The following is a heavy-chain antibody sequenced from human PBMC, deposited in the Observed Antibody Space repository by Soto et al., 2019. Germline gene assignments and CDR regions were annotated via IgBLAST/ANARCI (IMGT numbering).Heavy chain of an antibody. CDR2: INPNNGDT. CDR3: AYSISSVGRFSS. CDR1: GDTLTNSY. Sequence: AASVKVSCKASGDTLTNSYLHWVRQAPGQGLEWMGWINPNNGDTNYAQKFQGWVTMTRDTSNSTAYMELSRLRSDDTAVYYCAYSISSVGRFSSWGQGTLVTVSS. D-gene: IGHD6-6*01. V-gene: IGHV1-2*04. J-gene: IGHJ5*02.